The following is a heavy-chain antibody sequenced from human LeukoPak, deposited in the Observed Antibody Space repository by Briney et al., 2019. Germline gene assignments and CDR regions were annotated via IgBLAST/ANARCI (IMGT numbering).Heavy chain of an antibody. D-gene: IGHD3-3*01. Sequence: PSETLSLTCTVSGGSISSGDYYWSWIRQPPGKGLEWIGYIYYSGSTYYNPSLKSRVTISVDTSQNQFSLKLSSVTAADTAVYYCARDPAAFTIFGVVITNAFDIWGQGTMVTVSS. CDR2: IYYSGST. CDR1: GGSISSGDYY. CDR3: ARDPAAFTIFGVVITNAFDI. V-gene: IGHV4-30-4*08. J-gene: IGHJ3*02.